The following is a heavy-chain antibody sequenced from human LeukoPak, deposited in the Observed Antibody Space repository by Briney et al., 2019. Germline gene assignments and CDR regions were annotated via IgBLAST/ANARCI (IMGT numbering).Heavy chain of an antibody. V-gene: IGHV3-53*01. D-gene: IGHD6-13*01. J-gene: IGHJ4*02. CDR1: GFTVSSNY. CDR3: AYHSSSWYPYYFDY. CDR2: IYSGGST. Sequence: PGGSLRLSCAASGFTVSSNYMSWVRQAPGKGLEWVSVIYSGGSTYYADSVKGRFTISRDNSKNTLYLQMNSLRAEDTAVYYCAYHSSSWYPYYFDYWGQGTLVTVSP.